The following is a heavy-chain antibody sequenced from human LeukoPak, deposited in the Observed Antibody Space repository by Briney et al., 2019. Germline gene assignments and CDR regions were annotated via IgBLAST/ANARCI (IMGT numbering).Heavy chain of an antibody. CDR1: GYTLTELS. Sequence: ASVKVSCKVSGYTLTELSMHWVRQAPGKGLEWMGGFDPEDGETIYAQKFQGRVTMTEDTSTDTAYMELSSLRSEDTAVYYCATARDMVRGNRDAFDIWGQGTMVTVSS. D-gene: IGHD3-10*01. CDR2: FDPEDGET. V-gene: IGHV1-24*01. J-gene: IGHJ3*02. CDR3: ATARDMVRGNRDAFDI.